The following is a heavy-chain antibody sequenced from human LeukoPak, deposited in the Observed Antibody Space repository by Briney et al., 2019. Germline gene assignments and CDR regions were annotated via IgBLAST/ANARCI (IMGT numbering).Heavy chain of an antibody. V-gene: IGHV3-48*03. J-gene: IGHJ4*02. CDR2: ISSSGSTI. Sequence: GGSLRLSCAASGFTFSSYEMNWVRQAPGKGLEWVSYISSSGSTIYYADSVKGRFTISRDNAKNSLYLQMNSLRAEDTAVYYCARGFYSSGLKFDYWGQGTLVTVSS. CDR1: GFTFSSYE. D-gene: IGHD6-19*01. CDR3: ARGFYSSGLKFDY.